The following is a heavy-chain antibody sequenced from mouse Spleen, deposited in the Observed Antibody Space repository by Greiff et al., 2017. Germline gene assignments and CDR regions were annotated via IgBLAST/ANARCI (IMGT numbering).Heavy chain of an antibody. CDR3: AIWLPSFAY. CDR2: IHPSDSET. CDR1: GYTFTSYW. V-gene: IGHV1-74*01. J-gene: IGHJ3*01. Sequence: VQLQQSGAELVKPGASVKVSCKASGYTFTSYWMHWVKQRPGQGLEWIGRIHPSDSETNYNQKFKGKATLTVDKSSSTAYMQLSSLTSEDSAVYYSAIWLPSFAYWGQGTLVTVSA. D-gene: IGHD2-2*01.